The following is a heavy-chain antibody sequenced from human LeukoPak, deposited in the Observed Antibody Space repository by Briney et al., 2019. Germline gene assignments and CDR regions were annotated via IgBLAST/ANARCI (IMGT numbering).Heavy chain of an antibody. CDR2: ISWDGGST. J-gene: IGHJ4*02. CDR3: AKDLGATTGGY. Sequence: PGGSLRLSCAASGFTFSSYAMHWVRQAPGKGLEWVSLISWDGGSTYYADSVKGRFTISRDNGKNSLYLQMNSLRAEDTALYYCAKDLGATTGGYWGQGTLVTVSS. V-gene: IGHV3-43D*04. CDR1: GFTFSSYA. D-gene: IGHD1-26*01.